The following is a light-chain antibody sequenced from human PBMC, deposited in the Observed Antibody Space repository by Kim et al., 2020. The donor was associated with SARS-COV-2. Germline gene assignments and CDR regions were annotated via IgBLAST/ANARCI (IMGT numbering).Light chain of an antibody. CDR1: SLRSYY. CDR2: GKN. Sequence: ALGQTVRITCQGDSLRSYYASWYQQKPGQAPVLVICGKNNRPSGIPDRFSGSSSGNTASLTITGAQAEDEADYYCNSRDSSGNHPVFGGGTQLTVL. J-gene: IGLJ2*01. V-gene: IGLV3-19*01. CDR3: NSRDSSGNHPV.